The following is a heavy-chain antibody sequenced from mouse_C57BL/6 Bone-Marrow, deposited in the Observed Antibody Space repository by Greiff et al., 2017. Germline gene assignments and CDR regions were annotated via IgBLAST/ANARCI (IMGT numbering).Heavy chain of an antibody. CDR1: GYTFTSYW. CDR2: IHPNSGST. Sequence: QVQLQQPGAELVKPGASVKLSCKASGYTFTSYWMHWVKQRPGQGLEWIGMIHPNSGSTNYNEKFKSKATLTVDKSSSTAYMQLSSLTSEDAAVYYCASPHYYSFDFGDQGPAPTVSS. D-gene: IGHD1-1*01. V-gene: IGHV1-64*01. J-gene: IGHJ2*01. CDR3: ASPHYYSFDF.